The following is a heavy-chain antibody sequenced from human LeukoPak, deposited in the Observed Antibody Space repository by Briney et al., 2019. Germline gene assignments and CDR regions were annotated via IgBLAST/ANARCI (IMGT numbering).Heavy chain of an antibody. V-gene: IGHV3-53*01. Sequence: GGSLRLSCAASGFTFSNYAMSWVRQAPGKGLEWVSVIYSGGSTYYADSVKGRFTISRDNSKNTLYLQMNSLRVEDTAVYYCARGRPAAGQYYFDYWGHGTLVTVSS. D-gene: IGHD6-13*01. CDR2: IYSGGST. J-gene: IGHJ4*01. CDR3: ARGRPAAGQYYFDY. CDR1: GFTFSNYA.